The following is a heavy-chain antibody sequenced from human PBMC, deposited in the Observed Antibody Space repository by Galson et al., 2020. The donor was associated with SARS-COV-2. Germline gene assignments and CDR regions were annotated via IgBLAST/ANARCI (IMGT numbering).Heavy chain of an antibody. CDR1: GYTFTDYY. Sequence: ASVKVSCKASGYTFTDYYIHWVRPAPGPGLEWMGWINPKSGGTNYAQKFEGRVTMTRDTSITTAYMELSRLRADDTAVYYCARLRYYDVLTGYIVDVWGQGTMVTVSS. D-gene: IGHD3-9*01. V-gene: IGHV1-2*02. CDR2: INPKSGGT. CDR3: ARLRYYDVLTGYIVDV. J-gene: IGHJ6*02.